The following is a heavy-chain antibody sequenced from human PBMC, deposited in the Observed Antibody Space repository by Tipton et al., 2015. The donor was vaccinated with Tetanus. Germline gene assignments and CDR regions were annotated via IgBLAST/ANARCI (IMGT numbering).Heavy chain of an antibody. J-gene: IGHJ4*02. D-gene: IGHD3-10*01. CDR2: ISYDGSNK. V-gene: IGHV3-30*18. Sequence: SLSLSCAASGFTFSSYGMHWVRQAPGKGLEWVAVISYDGSNKYYADSVKGRFTISRDNSKNTLYLQMNSLRAEDTAVYYCAKDLKYYYGSGSYYNVRFFPGPNDYWGQGTLVTVSS. CDR1: GFTFSSYG. CDR3: AKDLKYYYGSGSYYNVRFFPGPNDY.